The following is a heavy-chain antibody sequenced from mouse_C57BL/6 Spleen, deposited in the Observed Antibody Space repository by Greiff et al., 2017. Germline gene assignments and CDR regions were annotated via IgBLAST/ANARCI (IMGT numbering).Heavy chain of an antibody. CDR2: IHPNSGST. D-gene: IGHD1-1*01. J-gene: IGHJ2*01. Sequence: QVQLQQPGAELVKPGASVKLSCKASGYTFTSYWMHWVKQRPGQGLAWIGMIHPNSGSTNYNEKFKSKATLTVDQSSSTAYMQLSSLTSEDSAVYYGARFGYGLYYFEYWCQGTTLTVSS. CDR1: GYTFTSYW. CDR3: ARFGYGLYYFEY. V-gene: IGHV1-64*01.